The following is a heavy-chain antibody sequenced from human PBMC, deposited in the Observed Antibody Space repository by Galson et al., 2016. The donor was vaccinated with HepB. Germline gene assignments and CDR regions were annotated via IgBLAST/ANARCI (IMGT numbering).Heavy chain of an antibody. Sequence: SETLSLTCTVSGGSISSSSYYWGWIRQSPGKGLEWIGSIYYTGSTYYNPSPKSRVTISVDTSKNQFSLELRSVTATDTAVYYCATPPQAWCSGGTCYPLYFDYWGQGTLVTVSS. CDR1: GGSISSSSYY. D-gene: IGHD2-15*01. CDR2: IYYTGST. V-gene: IGHV4-39*01. J-gene: IGHJ4*02. CDR3: ATPPQAWCSGGTCYPLYFDY.